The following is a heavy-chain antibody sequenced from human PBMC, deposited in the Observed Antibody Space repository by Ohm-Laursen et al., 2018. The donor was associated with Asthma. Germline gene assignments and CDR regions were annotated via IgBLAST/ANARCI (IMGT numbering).Heavy chain of an antibody. CDR1: AFTFRRHA. CDR2: ISYDGSNK. Sequence: SLRLSCTASAFTFRRHAMHWVRQAPGKGLAWVAVISYDGSNKYYANSVKPRFTISRDISKNTPYLQRNGRRAEDTAVYYCASPSEHYYDSSGYYPDYWGQGTLVTVSS. CDR3: ASPSEHYYDSSGYYPDY. V-gene: IGHV3-30-3*01. J-gene: IGHJ4*02. D-gene: IGHD3-22*01.